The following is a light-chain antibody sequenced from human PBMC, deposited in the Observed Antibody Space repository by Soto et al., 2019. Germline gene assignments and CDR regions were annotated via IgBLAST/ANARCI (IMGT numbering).Light chain of an antibody. V-gene: IGLV2-8*01. J-gene: IGLJ2*01. CDR2: EVS. CDR1: SSDVGGYNY. CDR3: SSYAGSDNLV. Sequence: QSALTQPPSATGSPRQAVTISCTGTSSDVGGYNYVSWYQQHPAKAPKLMIYEVSKRPSGVPDRFSGSKSGNTASLTVSGLQAEDEADYYCSSYAGSDNLVFGGGTKLTVL.